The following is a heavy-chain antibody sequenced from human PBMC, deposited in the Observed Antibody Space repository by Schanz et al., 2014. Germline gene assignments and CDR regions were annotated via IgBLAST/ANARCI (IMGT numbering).Heavy chain of an antibody. Sequence: EVQLVESGGGLIQPGGSLRLSCAVSGFSVSTNYMSWVRQAPGRGLEWVSGITRQGTTYYADFVKGRFIISRDNSKNTLYLQVNSLRAEDTAVYYCAKHVRSLTGNDYWGQGTLVTVSS. D-gene: IGHD3-9*01. CDR3: AKHVRSLTGNDY. CDR2: ITRQGTT. CDR1: GFSVSTNY. J-gene: IGHJ4*02. V-gene: IGHV3-53*01.